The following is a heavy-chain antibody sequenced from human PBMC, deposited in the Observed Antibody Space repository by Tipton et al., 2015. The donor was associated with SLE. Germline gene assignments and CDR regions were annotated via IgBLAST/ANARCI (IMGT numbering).Heavy chain of an antibody. Sequence: SLRLSCAASGFTLSDYWMSWVRQAPGKGLEWVANIKQDESETFYVDSVRGRFTISRDNTKNLVFLQMNSLRVEDTGVYFCARDWPSGARFCTNGVCYSDYWGQGTLVTVSS. CDR2: IKQDESET. J-gene: IGHJ4*02. CDR3: ARDWPSGARFCTNGVCYSDY. V-gene: IGHV3-7*01. D-gene: IGHD2-8*01. CDR1: GFTLSDYW.